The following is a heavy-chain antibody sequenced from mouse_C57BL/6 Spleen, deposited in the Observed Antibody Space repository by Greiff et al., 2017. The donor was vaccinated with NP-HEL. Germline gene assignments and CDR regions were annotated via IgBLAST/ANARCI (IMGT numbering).Heavy chain of an antibody. V-gene: IGHV1-18*01. J-gene: IGHJ4*01. Sequence: EVQLQESGPELVKPGASVKIPCKASGYTFTDYNMDWVKQSHGKSLEWIGDINPNNGGTIYNQKFKGKATLTVDKSSSTAYMELRSLTSEDTAVYYCARRRVYYDGSSLYYYAMDYWGQGTSVTVSS. CDR2: INPNNGGT. CDR1: GYTFTDYN. CDR3: ARRRVYYDGSSLYYYAMDY. D-gene: IGHD1-1*01.